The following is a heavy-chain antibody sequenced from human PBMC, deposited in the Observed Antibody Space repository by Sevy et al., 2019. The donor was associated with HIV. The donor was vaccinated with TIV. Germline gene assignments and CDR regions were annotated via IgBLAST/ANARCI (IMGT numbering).Heavy chain of an antibody. CDR2: ISGSGGST. J-gene: IGHJ3*02. Sequence: GESLKISCAASGFTFSSYAMSWVRQAPGKGLEWVSAISGSGGSTYYADSVKGRFTISRDNSKNTLYLQMNSLRAEDTAVYYCAKDVMTTQAFDAFDIWGQGTMVTVSS. CDR1: GFTFSSYA. D-gene: IGHD3-16*01. CDR3: AKDVMTTQAFDAFDI. V-gene: IGHV3-23*01.